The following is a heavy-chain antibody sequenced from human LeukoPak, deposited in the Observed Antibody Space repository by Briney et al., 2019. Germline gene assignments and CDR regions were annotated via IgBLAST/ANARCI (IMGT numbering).Heavy chain of an antibody. J-gene: IGHJ4*02. D-gene: IGHD6-13*01. CDR3: ATGYGGSSCHKY. Sequence: GGSLRLSCAASGFTFSTYWMHWVRQVPGKGLVWVSRISPDGTTTNYADPVKGRFTISRDNAKNTVYLQMNSLRAEDTAVYYCATGYGGSSCHKYWGQGTLVTVSS. CDR1: GFTFSTYW. CDR2: ISPDGTTT. V-gene: IGHV3-74*01.